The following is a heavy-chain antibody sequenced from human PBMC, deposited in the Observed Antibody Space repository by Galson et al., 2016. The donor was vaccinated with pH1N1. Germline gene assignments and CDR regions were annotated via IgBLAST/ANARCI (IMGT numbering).Heavy chain of an antibody. J-gene: IGHJ3*02. CDR3: ARRLGHSFGYSLRDALDI. CDR1: GYDFINSG. Sequence: QSGAEVKKPGSSVKVSCKASGYDFINSGVNWVRQAPGQGLEWMGWISVYDGKTVYAEKVQGRVTMTTDTSTNTAYMEVRSLKSDDTAMYYCARRLGHSFGYSLRDALDIWGQGTMVAVSP. CDR2: ISVYDGKT. D-gene: IGHD5-18*01. V-gene: IGHV1-18*04.